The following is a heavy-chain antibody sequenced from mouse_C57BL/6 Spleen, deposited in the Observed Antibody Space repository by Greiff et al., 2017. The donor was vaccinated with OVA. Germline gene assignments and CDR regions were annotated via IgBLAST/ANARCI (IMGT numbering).Heavy chain of an antibody. Sequence: VQLQQSGAELVRPGASVKLSCKASGYTFTDYYINWVKQRPGQGLEWIARIYPGSGNTYYNEKFKGKATLTAEKSSSTAYMQLSSLTSEDSAVYFCARWGDYWGQGTTLTVSS. CDR1: GYTFTDYY. CDR3: ARWGDY. V-gene: IGHV1-76*01. J-gene: IGHJ2*01. CDR2: IYPGSGNT.